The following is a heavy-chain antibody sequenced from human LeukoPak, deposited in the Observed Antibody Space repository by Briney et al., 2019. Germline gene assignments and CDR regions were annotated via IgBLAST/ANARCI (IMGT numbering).Heavy chain of an antibody. Sequence: SETLSLTCTVSGGSIISVSYYWGWIRQPPGKGLEWIGSMYYSDSGNIYYNPSLQNRVTISVDTSKNQFSLKLSSVTAADTAVYYCARHYYDTSVYFPYYFDSWGQGTLVTVSS. CDR2: MYYSDSGNI. V-gene: IGHV4-39*01. D-gene: IGHD3-22*01. CDR1: GGSIISVSYY. J-gene: IGHJ4*02. CDR3: ARHYYDTSVYFPYYFDS.